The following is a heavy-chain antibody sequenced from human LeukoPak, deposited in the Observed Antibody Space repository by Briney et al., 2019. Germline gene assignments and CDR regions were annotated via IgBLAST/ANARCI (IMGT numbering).Heavy chain of an antibody. CDR2: IYYSGST. CDR3: ARDSGGYMAYYFDY. D-gene: IGHD5-12*01. V-gene: IGHV4-59*12. J-gene: IGHJ4*02. CDR1: GGSISSYY. Sequence: SETLSLTCTVSGGSISSYYWSWIRQPPGKGLEWIGYIYYSGSTNYNPPLKSRVTMSVDTSKNQFSLRLTSVTAADTAVYYCARDSGGYMAYYFDYWGQGTLVTVSS.